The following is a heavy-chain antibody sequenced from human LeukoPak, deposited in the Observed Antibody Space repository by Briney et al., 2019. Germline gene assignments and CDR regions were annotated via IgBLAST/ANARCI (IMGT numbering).Heavy chain of an antibody. CDR1: QFTFSNYE. CDR2: ISRSGTTI. Sequence: GGSLRLSCAASQFTFSNYEMNWVRQAPGKGLECVAYISRSGTTILYADSVKGRFTISRDNAKNSLYLQMNSLRAEDTAVYYCARGSRGNIAAAGHFDYWGQGTLVTVSS. J-gene: IGHJ4*02. D-gene: IGHD6-13*01. CDR3: ARGSRGNIAAAGHFDY. V-gene: IGHV3-48*03.